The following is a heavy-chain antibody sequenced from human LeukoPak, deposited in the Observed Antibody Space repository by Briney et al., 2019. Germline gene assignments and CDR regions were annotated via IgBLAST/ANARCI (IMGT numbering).Heavy chain of an antibody. D-gene: IGHD3-10*01. CDR1: GYTFTSYA. J-gene: IGHJ6*03. V-gene: IGHV7-4-1*02. Sequence: ASVKVSCKASGYTFTSYAKNWVRQAPGQGLEWMGWINTNTGNPTYAQGFTGRFVFSLDTSVSTAYLQISSLKAEDTAVYYCARVNYYGSGSYYSNYYYYYMDVWGKGTTVTVSS. CDR3: ARVNYYGSGSYYSNYYYYYMDV. CDR2: INTNTGNP.